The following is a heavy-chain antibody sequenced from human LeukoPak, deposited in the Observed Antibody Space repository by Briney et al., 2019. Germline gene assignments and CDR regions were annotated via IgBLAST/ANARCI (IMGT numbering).Heavy chain of an antibody. CDR2: INHSGST. CDR1: GGSFSGYY. V-gene: IGHV4-34*01. CDR3: ARGRPGGYYDSSGYSFDY. D-gene: IGHD3-22*01. J-gene: IGHJ4*02. Sequence: SETLSLTCAVYGGSFSGYYWSWIRQPPGKGLEWIGEINHSGSTNYNPSLKSRVTISVDTSKNQFSLKLSSVTAAGTAVYYCARGRPGGYYDSSGYSFDYWGQGTLVTVSS.